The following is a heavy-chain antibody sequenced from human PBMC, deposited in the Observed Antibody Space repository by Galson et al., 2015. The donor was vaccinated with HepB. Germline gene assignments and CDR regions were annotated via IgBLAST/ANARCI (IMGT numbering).Heavy chain of an antibody. D-gene: IGHD3-10*01. V-gene: IGHV1-69*13. CDR3: ARVLLYYYGSGSYYPHYFDY. Sequence: SVKVSCKASGGTFSSYAISWVRQAPGQGLEWMGGIIPIFGTANYAQKFQGRVTITADESTSTAYMELSSLRSEDTAVYYCARVLLYYYGSGSYYPHYFDYWGQGTLVTVSS. CDR1: GGTFSSYA. J-gene: IGHJ4*02. CDR2: IIPIFGTA.